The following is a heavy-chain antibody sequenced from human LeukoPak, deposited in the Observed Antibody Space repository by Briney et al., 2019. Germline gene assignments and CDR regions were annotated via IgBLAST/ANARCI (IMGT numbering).Heavy chain of an antibody. D-gene: IGHD2-2*01. Sequence: GGSLRLSCAASGFIFSSYAMHWVRQAPGTGLEWVAVISYDGSNNYYADSVKGRFTISRDNSKNTLYLQMNSLRAEDTAVYYCARDAEDIVVVPAEINWFDPWGQGTLVTVSS. CDR1: GFIFSSYA. J-gene: IGHJ5*02. CDR2: ISYDGSNN. V-gene: IGHV3-30-3*01. CDR3: ARDAEDIVVVPAEINWFDP.